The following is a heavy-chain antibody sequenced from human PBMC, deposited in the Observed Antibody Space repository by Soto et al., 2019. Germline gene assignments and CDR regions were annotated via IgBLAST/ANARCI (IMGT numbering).Heavy chain of an antibody. Sequence: GGSLRLSCAASGFTFSSYSMNRVRQAPGKGLEWVSSISSSSSYIYYADSVKGRFTISRDNAKNSLYLQMNSLRAEDTAVYYCARVEWCMLSGSAQPNYYYYYYMDVWGKGTTVTVSS. J-gene: IGHJ6*03. D-gene: IGHD2-8*01. V-gene: IGHV3-21*01. CDR1: GFTFSSYS. CDR2: ISSSSSYI. CDR3: ARVEWCMLSGSAQPNYYYYYYMDV.